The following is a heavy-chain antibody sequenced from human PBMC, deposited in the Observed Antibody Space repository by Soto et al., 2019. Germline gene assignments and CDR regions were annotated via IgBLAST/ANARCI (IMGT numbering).Heavy chain of an antibody. CDR2: ISAYNGNT. D-gene: IGHD3-3*01. J-gene: IGHJ4*02. V-gene: IGHV1-18*01. CDR1: GYTFTSYG. CDR3: ARVHYDFWSGYYDYFDY. Sequence: ASVKVSCKASGYTFTSYGISWVRQAPGQGLEWMGWISAYNGNTNYAQKLQGRVTMTTDTSTSTAYMELRSLRSDDTAVYYCARVHYDFWSGYYDYFDYWGQGTLVTVSS.